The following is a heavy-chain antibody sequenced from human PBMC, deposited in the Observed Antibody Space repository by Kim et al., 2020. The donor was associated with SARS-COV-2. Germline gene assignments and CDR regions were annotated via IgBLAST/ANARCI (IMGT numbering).Heavy chain of an antibody. Sequence: SETLSLTCAVYGGSFSGYYWSWIRQPPGKGLEWIGEINHSGSTNYNPSLKSRVTISVDTSKNQFSLKLSSVTAADTAVYYCARGLYCTNGVCYTNWFDPWGQGTLVTVSS. V-gene: IGHV4-34*01. J-gene: IGHJ5*02. D-gene: IGHD2-8*01. CDR1: GGSFSGYY. CDR3: ARGLYCTNGVCYTNWFDP. CDR2: INHSGST.